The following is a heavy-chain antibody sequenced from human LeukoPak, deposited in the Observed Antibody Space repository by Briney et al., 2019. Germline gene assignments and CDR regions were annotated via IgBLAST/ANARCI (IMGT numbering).Heavy chain of an antibody. V-gene: IGHV3-53*01. Sequence: PGGSLRLSCAASGFTVSSNYMSWVRQAPGKGLEWVSVTYSNGRTYYADSVKGRFTISRDLSKNTLYLQMNSLRAEDTAAYYCARVLSGRGSLYDYYYYMDVWGKGTTVTISS. J-gene: IGHJ6*03. D-gene: IGHD3-10*01. CDR1: GFTVSSNY. CDR2: TYSNGRT. CDR3: ARVLSGRGSLYDYYYYMDV.